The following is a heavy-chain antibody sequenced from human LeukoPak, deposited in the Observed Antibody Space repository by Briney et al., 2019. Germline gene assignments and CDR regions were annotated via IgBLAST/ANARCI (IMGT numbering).Heavy chain of an antibody. D-gene: IGHD2-2*01. Sequence: VASVKVSCKASGYTFTGYYMHWVRQAPGQGFEWMGWINPNSGDTNYAQKFQGRVTMTRDTSISTAHMELSRLRSDDTAVYYCARANPLYSSSTTCLFDYWGQGTLVTVSS. CDR1: GYTFTGYY. CDR3: ARANPLYSSSTTCLFDY. V-gene: IGHV1-2*02. CDR2: INPNSGDT. J-gene: IGHJ4*02.